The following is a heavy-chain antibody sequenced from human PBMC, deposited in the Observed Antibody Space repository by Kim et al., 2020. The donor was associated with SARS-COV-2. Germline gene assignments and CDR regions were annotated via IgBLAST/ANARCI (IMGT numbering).Heavy chain of an antibody. J-gene: IGHJ4*02. V-gene: IGHV1-18*01. CDR1: GYTFTSYG. D-gene: IGHD5-12*01. Sequence: ASVKVSCKASGYTFTSYGISWVRQAPGQGLEWMGWISAYNGNTNYAQKLQGRVTMTTDTSTSTAYMELRSLRSDDTAVYYCARELGGSGGRGYSGYNVWYFDYWGQGTLVTVSS. CDR3: ARELGGSGGRGYSGYNVWYFDY. CDR2: ISAYNGNT.